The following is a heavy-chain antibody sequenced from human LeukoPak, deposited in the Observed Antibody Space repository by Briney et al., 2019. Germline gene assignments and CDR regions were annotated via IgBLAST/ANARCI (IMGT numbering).Heavy chain of an antibody. CDR3: AREDVDITVATSGAFDI. V-gene: IGHV3-74*01. J-gene: IGHJ3*02. CDR1: GFTFNEYW. D-gene: IGHD6-19*01. Sequence: GGSLRLSCAASGFTFNEYWMHWVRQAPGRGLVWVSRIIGDGSSTNYADSAKGRFTISRDNAKNTLYLQMNSLRAEDTAVYYCAREDVDITVATSGAFDIWGQGTMVTVSS. CDR2: IIGDGSST.